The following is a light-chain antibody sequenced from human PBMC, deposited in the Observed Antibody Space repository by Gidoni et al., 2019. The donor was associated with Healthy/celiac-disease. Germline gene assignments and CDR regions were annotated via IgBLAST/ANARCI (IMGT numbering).Light chain of an antibody. CDR2: AAS. V-gene: IGKV1-6*01. CDR1: QGIRND. Sequence: AIQMTQSPSSLYASVGDRVTITCRASQGIRNDLVWYQQKPGKAPKLLIYAASSLQSGVPSRFSGSGSGTDFTLTISSLQPEDFATYYCLQDYNYPRTFGQGTKVEIK. J-gene: IGKJ1*01. CDR3: LQDYNYPRT.